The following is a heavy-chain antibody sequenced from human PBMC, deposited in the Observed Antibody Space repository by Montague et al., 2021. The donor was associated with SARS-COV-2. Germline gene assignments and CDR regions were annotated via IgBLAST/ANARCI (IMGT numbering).Heavy chain of an antibody. Sequence: SETLSLTCAVSGGSFSGYFWSWIRQPPGKGLEWIGEINHTGSTKHNPSLKSRVTISVDTSKNQFSLKVTFMTAADTAFYYCARLGDGVVPAPILGVGPFYSYYYMDVWGKGTTVTVSS. CDR3: ARLGDGVVPAPILGVGPFYSYYYMDV. D-gene: IGHD2-2*02. V-gene: IGHV4-34*01. J-gene: IGHJ6*03. CDR2: INHTGST. CDR1: GGSFSGYF.